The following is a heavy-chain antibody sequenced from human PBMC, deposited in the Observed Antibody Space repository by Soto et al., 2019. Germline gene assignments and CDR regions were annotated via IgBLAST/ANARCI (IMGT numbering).Heavy chain of an antibody. V-gene: IGHV3-9*01. J-gene: IGHJ6*02. CDR1: GFTFDDYA. CDR3: AKDVGCSGGSCYPKYYYYYGMDV. CDR2: ISWNSGSI. Sequence: PGGSLRLSCAASGFTFDDYAMHWVQQAPGKGLEWVSGISWNSGSIGYADSVKGRFTISRDNAKNSLYLQMNSLRAEDTALYYCAKDVGCSGGSCYPKYYYYYGMDVWGQGTTVTVSS. D-gene: IGHD2-15*01.